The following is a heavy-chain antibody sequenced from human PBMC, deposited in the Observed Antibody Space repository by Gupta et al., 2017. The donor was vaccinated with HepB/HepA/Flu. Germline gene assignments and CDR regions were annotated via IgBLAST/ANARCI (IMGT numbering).Heavy chain of an antibody. CDR3: ARRSAYNAPFDY. V-gene: IGHV5-51*01. D-gene: IGHD5-24*01. J-gene: IGHJ4*02. CDR2: FPADSDS. Sequence: FPADSDSRYSPSFQGQVTIPVDKSIDTVYLQWNSLQASDTAMYYCARRSAYNAPFDYWGQGTQVTVSS.